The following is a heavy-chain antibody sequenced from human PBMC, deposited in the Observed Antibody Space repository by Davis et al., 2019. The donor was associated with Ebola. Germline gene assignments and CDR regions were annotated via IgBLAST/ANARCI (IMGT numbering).Heavy chain of an antibody. V-gene: IGHV3-33*01. D-gene: IGHD3-10*01. CDR3: ATYGSGSYY. CDR2: IWYDGSKK. J-gene: IGHJ4*02. Sequence: PGGSLRLSCVASGFIFSNYGMHWVRQAPDKGLEWVAAIWYDGSKKYYTDSVKGRFTTSRDNSKNILYLEMNNLRADDTAVYYCATYGSGSYYWGRGTRVTVSS. CDR1: GFIFSNYG.